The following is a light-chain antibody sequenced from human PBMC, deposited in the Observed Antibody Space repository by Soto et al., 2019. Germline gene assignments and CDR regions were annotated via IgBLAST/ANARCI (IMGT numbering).Light chain of an antibody. V-gene: IGKV4-1*01. CDR2: WAS. CDR1: QSVLYSSNNKNY. Sequence: DIVMTQSPDSLAVSLGERVTINCKSSQSVLYSSNNKNYLAWYQQKPGQPPKLLIYWASTRESGVPDRFSGSGSGTDFTLTISSLQAEDVAVYYCQQYYSTPPLYTFGQGTKLEIK. J-gene: IGKJ2*01. CDR3: QQYYSTPPLYT.